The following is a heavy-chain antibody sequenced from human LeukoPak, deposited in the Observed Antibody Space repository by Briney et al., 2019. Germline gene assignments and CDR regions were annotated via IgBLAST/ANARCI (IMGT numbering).Heavy chain of an antibody. CDR2: IIPILGIA. Sequence: SVKVSCKASGGTFSSYTISWVRQAPGQGLEWVGRIIPILGIANYAQKFQGRVTITADKSTSTAYMELSSLRSEDTAVYYCAREDNDFWSGYSTAWGQGTLVTVSS. CDR1: GGTFSSYT. J-gene: IGHJ4*02. V-gene: IGHV1-69*04. CDR3: AREDNDFWSGYSTA. D-gene: IGHD3-3*01.